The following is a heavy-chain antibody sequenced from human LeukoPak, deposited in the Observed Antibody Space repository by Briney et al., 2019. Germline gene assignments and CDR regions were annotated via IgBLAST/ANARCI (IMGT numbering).Heavy chain of an antibody. J-gene: IGHJ4*02. CDR2: ISSGSSSI. V-gene: IGHV3-48*01. Sequence: GGSLRLSCAASGFTFSSCSMNWVRQAPGKGLEWVSYISSGSSSIYYADSVKGRFTISRDNAENSLYLQMNSLRAEDTALYYCARKRPNYFDYWGQGTLVTVSS. CDR1: GFTFSSCS. CDR3: ARKRPNYFDY.